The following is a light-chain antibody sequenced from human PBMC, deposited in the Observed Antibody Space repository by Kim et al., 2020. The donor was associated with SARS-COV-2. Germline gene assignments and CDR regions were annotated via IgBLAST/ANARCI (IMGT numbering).Light chain of an antibody. V-gene: IGKV1-39*01. J-gene: IGKJ2*01. CDR1: QTISIF. CDR2: AAS. Sequence: ASVGDRVTISCRASQTISIFLNWYQQKPGKAPKLLIYAASSLHDGVPSRFSGSGSGTDFTLTISSLQPEDFATYYCQESYYTPPTFGQGTKVDIK. CDR3: QESYYTPPT.